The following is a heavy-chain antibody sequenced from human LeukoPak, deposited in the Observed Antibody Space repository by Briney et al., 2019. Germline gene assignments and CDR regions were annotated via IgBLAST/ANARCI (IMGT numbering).Heavy chain of an antibody. CDR2: INPSSGYT. D-gene: IGHD3-22*01. Sequence: VASVKVPCKASGYTFTTYYMHWVRQAPGQGLEWMGIINPSSGYTNYAQKFQGRVTMTRDTSTSTLYMELSSLRSEDTAVYYCARGGSSGFYPPGFWGQGTLVTVSS. CDR1: GYTFTTYY. J-gene: IGHJ4*02. V-gene: IGHV1-46*01. CDR3: ARGGSSGFYPPGF.